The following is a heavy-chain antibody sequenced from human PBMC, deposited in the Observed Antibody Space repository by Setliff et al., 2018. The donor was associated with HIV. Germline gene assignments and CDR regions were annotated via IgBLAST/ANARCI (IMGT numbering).Heavy chain of an antibody. CDR1: GYFFSEFY. V-gene: IGHV1-69-2*01. J-gene: IGHJ5*02. CDR2: VNPEDGET. D-gene: IGHD3-16*01. CDR3: ARSGGGWYNWFDP. Sequence: GASVKVSCKTSGYFFSEFYIHWVQQAPGKGLEWMGRVNPEDGETIYAEKFQGRVTITADTSTDTAYMELSSLRFDDTAVYYCARSGGGWYNWFDPWGQGTPVTAPQ.